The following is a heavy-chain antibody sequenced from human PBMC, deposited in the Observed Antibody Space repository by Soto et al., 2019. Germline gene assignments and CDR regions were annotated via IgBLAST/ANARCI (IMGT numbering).Heavy chain of an antibody. V-gene: IGHV1-58*02. CDR3: ARLPSPVGSTNYYYYGMDV. CDR2: IVAGSGNT. D-gene: IGHD6-25*01. Sequence: QMQVVQSGPEVKKPGTSVRVSCKTSGFTFSTSTMQWVRQARGQRLEWIGWIVAGSGNTNYAQKFQERVTITRDMSTNTAYMELSSLSSEDTALYYCARLPSPVGSTNYYYYGMDVWGQGTTVTVSS. J-gene: IGHJ6*02. CDR1: GFTFSTST.